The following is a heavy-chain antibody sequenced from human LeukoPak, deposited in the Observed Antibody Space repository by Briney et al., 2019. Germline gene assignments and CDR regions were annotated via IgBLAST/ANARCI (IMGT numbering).Heavy chain of an antibody. CDR2: IKGDGIET. CDR3: ARDVVLGSGSCAS. J-gene: IGHJ4*02. D-gene: IGHD3-10*01. Sequence: GSLRLSFAASGFTFSASWMHWVRQAPGKGLVWVSRIKGDGIETNYADSVKGQFTVPSENANNKLFRQSKRPRSEATTQHFCARDVVLGSGSCASWGQGTLVTVSS. CDR1: GFTFSASW. V-gene: IGHV3-74*01.